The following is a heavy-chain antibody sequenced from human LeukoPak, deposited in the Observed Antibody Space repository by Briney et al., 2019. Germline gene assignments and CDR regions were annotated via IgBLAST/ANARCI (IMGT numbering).Heavy chain of an antibody. D-gene: IGHD5-24*01. Sequence: PGGSLRLSCTVSGFTFSGYTMHWVRQAPGKGLEWVSYITPSGSTIYYADSVKGRFTISRDNAKNSLYLQMNSLRAEDTAVYFCAGRDVYNSAFWGQGTLVTVSS. V-gene: IGHV3-48*04. CDR2: ITPSGSTI. CDR3: AGRDVYNSAF. J-gene: IGHJ4*02. CDR1: GFTFSGYT.